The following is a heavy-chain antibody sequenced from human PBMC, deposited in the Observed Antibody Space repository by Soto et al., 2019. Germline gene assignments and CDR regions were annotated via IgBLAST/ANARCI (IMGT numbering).Heavy chain of an antibody. D-gene: IGHD6-19*01. J-gene: IGHJ3*02. Sequence: GGSLRLSCAASGFTFSSYSMNWVRQAPGKGLEWVSYISSSSSTIYYADSVKGRFTISRDNAKNSLYLQMNSLRAEDTAVYYCARDKNGSGGGRAFDIWGQGTMVTVSS. CDR3: ARDKNGSGGGRAFDI. CDR1: GFTFSSYS. CDR2: ISSSSSTI. V-gene: IGHV3-48*01.